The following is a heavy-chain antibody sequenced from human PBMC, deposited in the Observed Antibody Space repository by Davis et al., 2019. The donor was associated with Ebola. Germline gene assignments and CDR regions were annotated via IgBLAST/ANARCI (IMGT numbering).Heavy chain of an antibody. D-gene: IGHD4-17*01. CDR1: GFTFSRYW. CDR2: ISSDGGIT. Sequence: GESLKISCVASGFTFSRYWMHWVRQAPGKGLVYVSRISSDGGITSYADSVKGRFTISRDNAKSTLYLQMNSLTAEDTAVYYCVRTTYGAPEYWGQGTLVTVSS. V-gene: IGHV3-74*01. CDR3: VRTTYGAPEY. J-gene: IGHJ4*02.